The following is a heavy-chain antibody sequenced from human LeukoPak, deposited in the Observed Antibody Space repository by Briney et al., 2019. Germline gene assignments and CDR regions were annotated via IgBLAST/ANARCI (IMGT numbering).Heavy chain of an antibody. CDR2: ISSSGSTI. CDR3: AKDDNYIRFLS. D-gene: IGHD3-16*01. CDR1: GFTFSSYE. V-gene: IGHV3-48*03. Sequence: PGGSLRLSCAASGFTFSSYEMSWVRQAPGKGLEWVSYISSSGSTIYYADSLKGRFTISRDNSKNTLYLQMNSLRAEDTAVYYCAKDDNYIRFLSWGQGTLVTVSS. J-gene: IGHJ5*02.